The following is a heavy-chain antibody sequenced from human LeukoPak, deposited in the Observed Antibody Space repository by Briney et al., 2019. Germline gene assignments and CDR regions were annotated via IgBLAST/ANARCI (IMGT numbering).Heavy chain of an antibody. CDR3: ARDMPTGIAVAGKLGY. Sequence: SETLSLTCTVSGGSISSYYWSWIRQPAGKGLEWIGRIYTSGSTNYNPSLKSRVTMSVDTSKNQFSLKLSSVTAADTAVYYCARDMPTGIAVAGKLGYWGQGTLVTVSS. CDR2: IYTSGST. V-gene: IGHV4-4*07. J-gene: IGHJ4*02. CDR1: GGSISSYY. D-gene: IGHD6-19*01.